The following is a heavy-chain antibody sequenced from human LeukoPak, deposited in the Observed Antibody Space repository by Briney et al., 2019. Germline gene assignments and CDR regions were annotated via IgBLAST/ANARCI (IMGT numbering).Heavy chain of an antibody. CDR1: GGSISSGGYY. D-gene: IGHD2-2*01. CDR3: ARRYCSSTSCFLIE. V-gene: IGHV4-31*03. J-gene: IGHJ4*02. Sequence: SEILSLTCTVSGGSISSGGYYWSWIRQHPGKGLEWIGYIYYSGSTYYNPSLKSRVTISVDTSKNQFSLKLSSVTAADTAVYYCARRYCSSTSCFLIEWGQGTLVTVSS. CDR2: IYYSGST.